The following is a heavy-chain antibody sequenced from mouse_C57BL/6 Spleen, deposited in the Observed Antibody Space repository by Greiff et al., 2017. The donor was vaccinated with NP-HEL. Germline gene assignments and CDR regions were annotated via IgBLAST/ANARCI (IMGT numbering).Heavy chain of an antibody. V-gene: IGHV1-69*01. CDR2: IDPSDSYT. J-gene: IGHJ3*01. D-gene: IGHD1-1*01. Sequence: QVQLQQPGAELVMPGASVKLSCKASGYTFTSYWMHWVKQRPGQGLEWIGEIDPSDSYTNYNQKFKGKSTLTVDKSSSTAYMHLSSLASEDSAGYSGARGGSSLAWFADWGQGTLVTVSA. CDR3: ARGGSSLAWFAD. CDR1: GYTFTSYW.